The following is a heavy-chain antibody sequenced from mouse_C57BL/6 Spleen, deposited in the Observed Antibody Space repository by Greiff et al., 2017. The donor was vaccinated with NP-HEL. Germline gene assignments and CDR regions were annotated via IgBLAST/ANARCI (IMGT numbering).Heavy chain of an antibody. CDR3: AKSRSQRSLGY. V-gene: IGHV1-82*01. D-gene: IGHD3-3*01. Sequence: QVQLKESGPELVKPGASVKISCKASGYAFSSSWMNWVKQRPGKGLEWIGRIYPGDGDTNYNGKFKGKATLTADKSSSTAYMQLSSLTSEDSAVYVWAKSRSQRSLGYWGQGTTLTVSS. CDR1: GYAFSSSW. CDR2: IYPGDGDT. J-gene: IGHJ2*01.